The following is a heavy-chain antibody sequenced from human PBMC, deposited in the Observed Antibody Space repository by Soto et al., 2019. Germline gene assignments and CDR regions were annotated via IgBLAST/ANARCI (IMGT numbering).Heavy chain of an antibody. V-gene: IGHV4-39*01. CDR2: IYYSGST. CDR3: ARLRGPWAEYSGSGDY. CDR1: GGSISSSSYY. D-gene: IGHD5-12*01. J-gene: IGHJ4*02. Sequence: SETLSLTCTVSGGSISSSSYYWGWIRQPPGKGLEWIGSIYYSGSTYYNPSLKSRVTISVDTSKNQFSLKLSSVTAADTAVYYCARLRGPWAEYSGSGDYWGQGTLVTVSS.